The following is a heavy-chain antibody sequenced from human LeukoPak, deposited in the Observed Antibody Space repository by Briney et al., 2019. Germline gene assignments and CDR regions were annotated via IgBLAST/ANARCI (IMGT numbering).Heavy chain of an antibody. V-gene: IGHV6-1*01. J-gene: IGHJ5*02. CDR3: ARDVSRSEDSSGWYDWFDP. Sequence: SQTLSLTCALSGDIFSSNSAAWNWIRQSPSRGLEWLVRTYYRSKFYNDYAGYVKIRITITPDTSKNQFSLQLNSVTPEDTAVYYCARDVSRSEDSSGWYDWFDPWGQGTLVTVSS. D-gene: IGHD6-19*01. CDR1: GDIFSSNSAA. CDR2: TYYRSKFYN.